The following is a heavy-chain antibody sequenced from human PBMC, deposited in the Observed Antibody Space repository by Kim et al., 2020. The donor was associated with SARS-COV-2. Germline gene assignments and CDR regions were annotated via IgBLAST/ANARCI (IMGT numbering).Heavy chain of an antibody. CDR1: GFTFSTYS. Sequence: GGSLRLSCAASGFTFSTYSMNWVRQAPGKGLEWVSYISSSSSTIYCADSVRGRFTISRDNAKNSLYLQMNSLRDEDTAVYYCAREKSIAAAGTRGYGMDVWGQGTTVTVSS. D-gene: IGHD6-13*01. CDR2: ISSSSSTI. J-gene: IGHJ6*02. CDR3: AREKSIAAAGTRGYGMDV. V-gene: IGHV3-48*02.